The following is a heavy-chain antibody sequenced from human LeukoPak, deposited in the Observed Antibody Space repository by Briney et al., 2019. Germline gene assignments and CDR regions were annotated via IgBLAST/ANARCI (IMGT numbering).Heavy chain of an antibody. CDR3: ARESYQAFDI. CDR2: IYYIGIT. Sequence: SETLSLTCTVSGGSVSSYYWSWIRQPPGKGLEYIGYIYYIGITNYNPSLKSRVTISVDTSENQFSLELSSVTAADTAIYYCARESYQAFDIWGQGTLVTVSS. CDR1: GGSVSSYY. V-gene: IGHV4-59*02. J-gene: IGHJ3*02. D-gene: IGHD1-26*01.